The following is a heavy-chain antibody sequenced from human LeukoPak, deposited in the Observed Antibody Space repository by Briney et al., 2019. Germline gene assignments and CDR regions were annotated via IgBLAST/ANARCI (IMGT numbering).Heavy chain of an antibody. D-gene: IGHD5-18*01. Sequence: KPSETLSLTCTVSGGSISSYYWSWIRQPPGKGLEWIGYIYYSGSTNYNPSLKRRVTISVDTSKNQFSLKLSSVTAADTAVYYCAVRGYSYGPFDYWGQGTLVTVSS. CDR1: GGSISSYY. V-gene: IGHV4-59*08. CDR2: IYYSGST. CDR3: AVRGYSYGPFDY. J-gene: IGHJ4*02.